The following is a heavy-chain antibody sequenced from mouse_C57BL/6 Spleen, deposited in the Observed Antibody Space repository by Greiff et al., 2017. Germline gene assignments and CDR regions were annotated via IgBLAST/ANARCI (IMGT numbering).Heavy chain of an antibody. Sequence: VQLQQSGPELVKPGASVKIPCKASGYTFPDYNMDWVKQSYGKSLEWIGDFNPNNGGTIYNQKFKGKATLTVDKSSSTAYMELRSLTSENTEVYYYERWNRNFLFDYWGQGTTRTVSS. CDR3: ERWNRNFLFDY. CDR1: GYTFPDYN. J-gene: IGHJ2*01. V-gene: IGHV1-18*01. CDR2: FNPNNGGT. D-gene: IGHD2-14*01.